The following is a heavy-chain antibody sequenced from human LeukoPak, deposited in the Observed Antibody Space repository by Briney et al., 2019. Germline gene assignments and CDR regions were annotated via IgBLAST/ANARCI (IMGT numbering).Heavy chain of an antibody. J-gene: IGHJ4*02. D-gene: IGHD3-22*01. CDR3: ARTYYDSSGYYHIYFDY. Sequence: SETLSLTCTVSGGSISSYYWSWIRQPPGKGLEWIGFIYYTGSTNYNPSLKSRVTISVDTSKNQFSLKLSSVTAADTAVYYCARTYYDSSGYYHIYFDYWGQGTLVTVSS. CDR1: GGSISSYY. CDR2: IYYTGST. V-gene: IGHV4-59*01.